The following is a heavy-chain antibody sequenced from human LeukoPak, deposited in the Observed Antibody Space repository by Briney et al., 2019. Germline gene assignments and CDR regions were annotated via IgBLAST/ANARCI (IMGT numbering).Heavy chain of an antibody. Sequence: SVKVSCKASGGTFSSYAISWVRQAPGQGLEWMGGIIPIFGTANYAQKFQGRVPITADESTRTAYMELSSLRSEDTAVYYCARANYYGSGSYYNLIDYWGQGTLVTVSS. D-gene: IGHD3-10*01. V-gene: IGHV1-69*01. CDR2: IIPIFGTA. CDR1: GGTFSSYA. J-gene: IGHJ4*02. CDR3: ARANYYGSGSYYNLIDY.